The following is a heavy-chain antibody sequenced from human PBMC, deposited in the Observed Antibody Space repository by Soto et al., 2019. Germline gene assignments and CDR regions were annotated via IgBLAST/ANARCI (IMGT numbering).Heavy chain of an antibody. J-gene: IGHJ5*02. D-gene: IGHD4-17*01. CDR1: GGTFSSYA. CDR2: IIPIFGTA. Sequence: SVKVSCKASGGTFSSYAISWVRQAPGQGLEWMGGIIPIFGTANYAQKFQGRVTITADKSTSTAYMELSSLRSEDTAVYYCARVTTVTEWGWFDPWGQGTLVTVSS. CDR3: ARVTTVTEWGWFDP. V-gene: IGHV1-69*06.